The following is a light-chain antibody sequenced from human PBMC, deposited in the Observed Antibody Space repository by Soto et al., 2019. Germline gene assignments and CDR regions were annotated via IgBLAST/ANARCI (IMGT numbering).Light chain of an antibody. CDR2: DDS. V-gene: IGLV3-21*02. J-gene: IGLJ1*01. Sequence: SYELTQPPSVSVAPGQTARITCGGNNIGSKSVHWYQQQPGQAPVLVVYDDSDRPSGIPERFSGSNSGNTATLTISRVEAGDEADYYCQVWDSSSDHRYVFGTGTKLTVL. CDR1: NIGSKS. CDR3: QVWDSSSDHRYV.